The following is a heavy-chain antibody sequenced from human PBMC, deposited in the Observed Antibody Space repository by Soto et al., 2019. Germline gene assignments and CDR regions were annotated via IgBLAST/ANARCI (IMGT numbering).Heavy chain of an antibody. D-gene: IGHD2-2*01. CDR2: INHSGST. Sequence: PSETLSLTCAVYGGSFSGYYWSWIRQPPGKGLEWIGEINHSGSTNYNPSLKSRVTISVDTSKNQFSLKLSSVTAADTAVYYCARGRSVVAEGSYYYGMDVWGQGTTVT. CDR3: ARGRSVVAEGSYYYGMDV. V-gene: IGHV4-34*01. J-gene: IGHJ6*02. CDR1: GGSFSGYY.